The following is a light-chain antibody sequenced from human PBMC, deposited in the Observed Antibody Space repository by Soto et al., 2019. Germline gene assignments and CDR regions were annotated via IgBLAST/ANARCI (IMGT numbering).Light chain of an antibody. Sequence: EIVLTQSPATLSLSPGDRATISCRASQSVSGYLAWYQQKPGQVPRLLIYDASNRVTGIPARFSGSGSGTDFTPTISSRQPEDVAVYYCQQSSNWPPLTFGGGTKVEIK. CDR1: QSVSGY. V-gene: IGKV3-11*01. CDR2: DAS. J-gene: IGKJ4*01. CDR3: QQSSNWPPLT.